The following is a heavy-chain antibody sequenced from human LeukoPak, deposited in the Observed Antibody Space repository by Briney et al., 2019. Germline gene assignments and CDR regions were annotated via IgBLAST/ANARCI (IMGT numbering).Heavy chain of an antibody. D-gene: IGHD3-10*01. V-gene: IGHV4-30-2*01. Sequence: SQTLSLTCAVSGGSISSGGYSWSWIRQPPGKGLEWIGYIYHSGSTYYNPSLKSRVTISVDRSKNQFSLKLSSVTAADTAVYYCARVVTLVRGIGFDPWGQGTLVPVSS. CDR2: IYHSGST. CDR3: ARVVTLVRGIGFDP. CDR1: GGSISSGGYS. J-gene: IGHJ5*02.